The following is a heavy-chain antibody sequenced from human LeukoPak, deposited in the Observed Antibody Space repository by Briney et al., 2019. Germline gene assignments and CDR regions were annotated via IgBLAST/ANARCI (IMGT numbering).Heavy chain of an antibody. CDR1: GGSISGYY. V-gene: IGHV4-59*08. CDR2: MYYSGST. Sequence: PSETLSLTCTVPGGSISGYYWSWLRQSPGKGLVWVGYMYYSGSTNYNPSLKSRVTISIDMSKNQFSLTLSSVTAADTALYYCARHFTYYYDSSGYPRDAFDIWGQGTMVTVSS. J-gene: IGHJ3*02. D-gene: IGHD3-22*01. CDR3: ARHFTYYYDSSGYPRDAFDI.